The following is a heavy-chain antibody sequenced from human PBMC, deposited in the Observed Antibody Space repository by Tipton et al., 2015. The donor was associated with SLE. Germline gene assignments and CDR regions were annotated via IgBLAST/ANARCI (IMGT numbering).Heavy chain of an antibody. Sequence: SLRLSCAASGFTFSSYAMHWVRQAPGKGLEWVAVISYDGSNKYYADSVKGRFTISRDNSKNTLYLQMNSLRAEDTAVYYCAKDGRWSGYYYGMDVWGQGTTVTVSS. CDR3: AKDGRWSGYYYGMDV. CDR2: ISYDGSNK. D-gene: IGHD4-23*01. J-gene: IGHJ6*02. CDR1: GFTFSSYA. V-gene: IGHV3-30-3*01.